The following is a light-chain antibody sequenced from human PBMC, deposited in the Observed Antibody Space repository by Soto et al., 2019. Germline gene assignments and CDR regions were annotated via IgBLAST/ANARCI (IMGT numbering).Light chain of an antibody. V-gene: IGLV2-14*01. CDR1: SSDVGGYNY. J-gene: IGLJ3*02. CDR3: SSYTSSSTPWV. Sequence: QSALTQPASVSGSPGQSITISCTGTSSDVGGYNYVSWYQQHPGNAPKLMIYDVSNRPSGVSNRFSGSKSGNTASLTISGRQAEDEADYYCSSYTSSSTPWVFGGGTKVTVL. CDR2: DVS.